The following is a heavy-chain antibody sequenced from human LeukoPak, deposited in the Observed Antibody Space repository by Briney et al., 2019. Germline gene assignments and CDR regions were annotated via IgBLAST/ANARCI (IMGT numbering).Heavy chain of an antibody. CDR1: GFTFSSYS. CDR2: ISSSSSTI. V-gene: IGHV3-48*01. CDR3: ASWNYYYYMDV. J-gene: IGHJ6*03. Sequence: GGSLRLSCAASGFTFSSYSMNWVRQAPGKGLEWVSYISSSSSTIYYADSVKGRFTISRDNAKNSLYLQMNSLRAEDTAVYYCASWNYYYYMDVWGKGTTVTASS. D-gene: IGHD1-1*01.